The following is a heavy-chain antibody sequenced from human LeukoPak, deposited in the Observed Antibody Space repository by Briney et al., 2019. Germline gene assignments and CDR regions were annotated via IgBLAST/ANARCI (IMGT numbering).Heavy chain of an antibody. CDR1: GYTSTSYG. J-gene: IGHJ2*01. V-gene: IGHV1-18*01. CDR2: ISAYNGNT. Sequence: ASVKVSCKASGYTSTSYGISWVRQAPGQGLEWMGWISAYNGNTNYAQKLQGRVTMTTDTSTSTAYMELRSLRSDDTAVYYCARGSYGRTYWYFDLWGRGTLVTVSS. CDR3: ARGSYGRTYWYFDL. D-gene: IGHD3-10*01.